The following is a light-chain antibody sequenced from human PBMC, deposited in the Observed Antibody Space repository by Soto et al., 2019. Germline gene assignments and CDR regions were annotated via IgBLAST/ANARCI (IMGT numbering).Light chain of an antibody. CDR3: SSYAGSHNLV. CDR2: EVS. V-gene: IGLV2-8*01. Sequence: QSVLTQPPSASGSPGQSVTISCTGTSSDVGGYNYVSWYQQHPGKAPKLMIYEVSKRPSGVPDPFSGSKSGNTASLTVSGLQAEDEADYYCSSYAGSHNLVFGGGTQLTVL. J-gene: IGLJ2*01. CDR1: SSDVGGYNY.